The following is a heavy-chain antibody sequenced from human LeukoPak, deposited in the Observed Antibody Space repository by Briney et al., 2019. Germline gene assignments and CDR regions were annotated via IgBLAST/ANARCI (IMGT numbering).Heavy chain of an antibody. Sequence: GGSLRLSCAASGFTFSSYSMNWVRQAPGKGLEWVSSISSSSSYIYYADSVKGRFTISRDNAKNSLYLQMNSLRAEDTAVYYCARGAKWLRSGFDYWGQGTLVTVSS. CDR3: ARGAKWLRSGFDY. D-gene: IGHD5-12*01. J-gene: IGHJ4*02. CDR1: GFTFSSYS. V-gene: IGHV3-21*01. CDR2: ISSSSSYI.